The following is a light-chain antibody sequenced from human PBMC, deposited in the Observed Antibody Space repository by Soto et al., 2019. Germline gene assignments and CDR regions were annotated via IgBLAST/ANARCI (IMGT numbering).Light chain of an antibody. V-gene: IGKV2-24*01. J-gene: IGKJ1*01. CDR3: MQFAHRPRT. CDR1: QSLVYSDGNTY. Sequence: DVVLTQTPLSSPVTLGQPASISCRSSQSLVYSDGNTYLSWLQQRLGQPPRLLSYQISNRFSGVPDRFSGRGAGTDFTLKISRVEAEDVGVYYCMQFAHRPRTFGQGTKVEI. CDR2: QIS.